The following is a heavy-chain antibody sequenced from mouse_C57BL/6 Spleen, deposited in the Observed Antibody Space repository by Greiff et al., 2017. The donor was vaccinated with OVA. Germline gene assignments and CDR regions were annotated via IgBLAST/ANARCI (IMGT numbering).Heavy chain of an antibody. J-gene: IGHJ4*01. CDR1: GFSLTSYG. V-gene: IGHV2-5*01. CDR3: AKNNWDHYYAMDY. Sequence: VKVVESGPGLVQPSQSLSITCTVSGFSLTSYGVHWVRQSPGKGLEWLGVIWRGGSTDYNAAFMSRLSITKDNSKSQVFFKMNSLQADDTAIYYCAKNNWDHYYAMDYWGQGTSVTVSS. D-gene: IGHD4-1*01. CDR2: IWRGGST.